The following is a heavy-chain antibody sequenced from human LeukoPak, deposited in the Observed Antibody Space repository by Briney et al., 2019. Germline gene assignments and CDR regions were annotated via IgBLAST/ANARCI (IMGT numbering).Heavy chain of an antibody. D-gene: IGHD3-3*01. CDR3: ARWVRFEYAFDI. Sequence: SETLSLTCTVSGGSISSSSYYWGWIRQPPGKGLEWIGSIYYSGCTYYNPSLKSRVTISVDTSKNQFSLKLSSVTAADTAVYYCARWVRFEYAFDIWGQGTMVTVSS. CDR1: GGSISSSSYY. J-gene: IGHJ3*02. CDR2: IYYSGCT. V-gene: IGHV4-39*07.